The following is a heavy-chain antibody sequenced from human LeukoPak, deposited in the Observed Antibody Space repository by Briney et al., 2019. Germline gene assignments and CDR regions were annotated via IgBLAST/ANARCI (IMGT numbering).Heavy chain of an antibody. V-gene: IGHV1-8*01. Sequence: ASVKVSCKASGYTFTSYDINWVRQATGQGLEWMGWMNPNSGNTGYAQKFQGRVTMTRNTSISTAYMELSSLRSEDTAVYYCAREVGFYSNYVGWFDPWGQGTLVTVSS. CDR1: GYTFTSYD. J-gene: IGHJ5*02. D-gene: IGHD4-11*01. CDR2: MNPNSGNT. CDR3: AREVGFYSNYVGWFDP.